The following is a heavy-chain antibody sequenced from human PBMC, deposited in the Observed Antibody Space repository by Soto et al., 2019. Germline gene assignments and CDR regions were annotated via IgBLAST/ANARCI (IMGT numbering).Heavy chain of an antibody. D-gene: IGHD3-10*01. Sequence: PGGSLRLSCAASGFTFSSYSMNWVRQAPGKGLEWVSSISSSSSYIYYADSVKGRFTISRDNAKNSLYLQMNSLRAEDTAVYYCARVLTMVRGEYLRTSFDYWGQGTLVTVSS. J-gene: IGHJ4*02. CDR2: ISSSSSYI. CDR3: ARVLTMVRGEYLRTSFDY. CDR1: GFTFSSYS. V-gene: IGHV3-21*01.